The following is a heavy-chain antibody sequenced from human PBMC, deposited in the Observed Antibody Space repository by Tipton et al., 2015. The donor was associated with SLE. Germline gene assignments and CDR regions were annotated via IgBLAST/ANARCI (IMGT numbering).Heavy chain of an antibody. J-gene: IGHJ6*03. Sequence: AGLVKPSETLSLTCAVYGGSFSGYYWSWIRQPPGKGLEWIGEINHSGSTNYNPSLKSRVTISVDTSKNQFSLKLSSVTAADTAVYYCAIEMSAYDFWSGGDRYYYMDAWGKGTTVTVSS. D-gene: IGHD3-3*01. CDR3: AIEMSAYDFWSGGDRYYYMDA. V-gene: IGHV4-34*01. CDR2: INHSGST. CDR1: GGSFSGYY.